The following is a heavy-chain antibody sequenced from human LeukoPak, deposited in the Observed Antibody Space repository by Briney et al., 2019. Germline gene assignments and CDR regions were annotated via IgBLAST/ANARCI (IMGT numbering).Heavy chain of an antibody. Sequence: SETLSLTCTVSGGSISSHYWSWIRQPPGKGLEWIGYIYYSGSTNYNPSLKSRVTMSVDTSKNQFSLKLSSASAADTAVYYCARLRDWFDPWGQGTLVTVSS. V-gene: IGHV4-59*11. J-gene: IGHJ5*02. CDR3: ARLRDWFDP. D-gene: IGHD5-24*01. CDR1: GGSISSHY. CDR2: IYYSGST.